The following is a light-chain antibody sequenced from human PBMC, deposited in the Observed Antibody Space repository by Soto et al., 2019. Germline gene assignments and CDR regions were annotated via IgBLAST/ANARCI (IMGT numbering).Light chain of an antibody. V-gene: IGKV1-5*01. CDR1: QSISSW. J-gene: IGKJ1*01. Sequence: DIQMTQSPPTLSASVGDRVTINCRASQSISSWLAWYQQRPGKAPNLLIYDVSSLESGVPSRFSGSGSGTEFTLTISSPQPDDFATYYCQQYTNYPWTFGQGTKVEIK. CDR3: QQYTNYPWT. CDR2: DVS.